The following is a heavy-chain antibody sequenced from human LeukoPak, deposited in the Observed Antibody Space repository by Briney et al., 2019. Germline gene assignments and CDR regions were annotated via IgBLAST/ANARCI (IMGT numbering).Heavy chain of an antibody. CDR1: GGSISTTSYF. D-gene: IGHD4-17*01. CDR2: INHSGST. Sequence: SETLSLTCTVSGGSISTTSYFWAWIRQPPGKGLEWIGEINHSGSTNYNPSLKSRVTISVDKSKNQFSLKLSSVTAADTAVYYCARASHDYGDYSHFDYWGQGTLVTVSS. CDR3: ARASHDYGDYSHFDY. V-gene: IGHV4-39*07. J-gene: IGHJ4*02.